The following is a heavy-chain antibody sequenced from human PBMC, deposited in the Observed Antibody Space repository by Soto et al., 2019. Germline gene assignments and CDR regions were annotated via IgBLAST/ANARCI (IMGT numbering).Heavy chain of an antibody. Sequence: QVQLQQWGAGLLKPSETLSLTCAVYGGSFSGYYWSWIRQPPGKGLEWIGEINDSGSTNYNPSLKSRVTISVDTSKNRIALERSSVTAADTAVYYGARVSGIYDYGMDVWGRGATVTVSS. J-gene: IGHJ6*02. CDR2: INDSGST. V-gene: IGHV4-34*01. CDR1: GGSFSGYY. CDR3: ARVSGIYDYGMDV. D-gene: IGHD3-10*01.